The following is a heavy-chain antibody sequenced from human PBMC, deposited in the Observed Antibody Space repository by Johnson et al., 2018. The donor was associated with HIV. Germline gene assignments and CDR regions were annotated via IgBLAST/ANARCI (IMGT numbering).Heavy chain of an antibody. Sequence: QVQLVESGGGVVQPGRSLRLSCAASGFTFSSYGMHWVRQAPGKGLEWVAVIVYDGSKKYYADSVKGRFTISRDNAKNSLYLQMNSLRAEDTAVYYCALNWGAEGAFDIWGQGTMVTVSS. V-gene: IGHV3-33*03. CDR3: ALNWGAEGAFDI. CDR1: GFTFSSYG. D-gene: IGHD7-27*01. J-gene: IGHJ3*02. CDR2: IVYDGSKK.